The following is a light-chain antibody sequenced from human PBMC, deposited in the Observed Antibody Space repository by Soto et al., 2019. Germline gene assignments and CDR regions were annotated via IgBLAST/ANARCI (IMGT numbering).Light chain of an antibody. V-gene: IGLV2-14*01. CDR1: SSDVGGYNY. Sequence: QCVLTQPASVSGSPGQAITICCTGTSSDVGGYNYVSWYQQHPGKAPKLMIYDVSNRPSGVSNRFSGSKSGNTASLTISGLQAEDEADYYCSSYTSSSTLYVFGTGTKVTVL. J-gene: IGLJ1*01. CDR2: DVS. CDR3: SSYTSSSTLYV.